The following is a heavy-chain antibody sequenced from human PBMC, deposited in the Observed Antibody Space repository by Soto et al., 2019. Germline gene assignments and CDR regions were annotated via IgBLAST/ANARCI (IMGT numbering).Heavy chain of an antibody. Sequence: PGGSLRLSCAASGFTFINYVMHWVRQAPGKGLEWVAVISDDGSNKYYADSVKGRFTISRDNSENTLYLQMNGLRVEDTAMYYCVRDSSFWSGYSYYGMDVWGQGTTVTVYS. CDR3: VRDSSFWSGYSYYGMDV. J-gene: IGHJ6*02. D-gene: IGHD3-3*01. CDR1: GFTFINYV. CDR2: ISDDGSNK. V-gene: IGHV3-30*04.